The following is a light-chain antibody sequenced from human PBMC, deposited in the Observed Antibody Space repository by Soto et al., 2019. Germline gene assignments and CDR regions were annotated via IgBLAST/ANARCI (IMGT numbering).Light chain of an antibody. V-gene: IGLV2-14*01. CDR2: EVR. CDR3: SSYTISSTLFYV. Sequence: QSALTQPASVSGSPGRSITISCTGTSSDVGAYDYVSWYQQHPGKAPKLMIYEVRNRPSGVSSRFSGSKSGNTASLTISGLQAEDEADYYCSSYTISSTLFYVFGTGTKVTVL. CDR1: SSDVGAYDY. J-gene: IGLJ1*01.